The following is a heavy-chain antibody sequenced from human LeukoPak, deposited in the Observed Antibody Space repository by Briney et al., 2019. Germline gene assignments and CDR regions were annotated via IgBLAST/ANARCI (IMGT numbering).Heavy chain of an antibody. J-gene: IGHJ6*02. CDR1: GGSFSGYY. D-gene: IGHD1-1*01. Sequence: SETLSLTCAVYGGSFSGYYWSWIRQPPGKGLEWIGEINHSGSTNYNPSLKSRVTISVDTSKSQFSLKLSSVTAADTAVYYCARSVNWKDFYYYYGMDVWGQGTTVTVSS. CDR2: INHSGST. CDR3: ARSVNWKDFYYYYGMDV. V-gene: IGHV4-34*01.